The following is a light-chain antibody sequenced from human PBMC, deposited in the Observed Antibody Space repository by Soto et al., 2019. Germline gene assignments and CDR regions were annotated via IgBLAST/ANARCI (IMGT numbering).Light chain of an antibody. J-gene: IGKJ1*01. V-gene: IGKV1-6*01. CDR3: LQDYNYPRT. Sequence: IQMTQSPSSLSASVGDRVTITCRASQGIGNDLGWYQQKPGKAPKLLIYAASSLQSGVPSRFSGSGSGTDFTLTISSLQPEDFAAYYCLQDYNYPRTFGQGTKVDIK. CDR2: AAS. CDR1: QGIGND.